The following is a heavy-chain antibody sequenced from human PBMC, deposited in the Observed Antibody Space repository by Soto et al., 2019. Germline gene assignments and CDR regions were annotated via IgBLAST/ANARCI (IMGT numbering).Heavy chain of an antibody. Sequence: EVKLVESGGGLVQPGRSLRLSCAASGYTSNDYAMHWVRQAPGKGLEWVSGIYYNSDRIDYGDSVKGRFATSRDNANNSLYLQMNSLRPEDTAVYYCVKDVLPGGADYWGPGTLVTVSS. J-gene: IGHJ4*02. V-gene: IGHV3-9*02. CDR1: GYTSNDYA. CDR2: IYYNSDRI. D-gene: IGHD3-16*01. CDR3: VKDVLPGGADY.